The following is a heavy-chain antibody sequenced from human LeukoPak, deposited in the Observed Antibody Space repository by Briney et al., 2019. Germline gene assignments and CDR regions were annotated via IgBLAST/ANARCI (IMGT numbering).Heavy chain of an antibody. D-gene: IGHD3-10*01. CDR2: IYYSGST. V-gene: IGHV4-59*01. J-gene: IGHJ2*01. CDR3: ARVARITMVRGVAWYFDL. CDR1: DGSISSYY. Sequence: SETLSLTCTVSDGSISSYYWSWIRQPPGKGLEWIGYIYYSGSTNYNPSLKSRVTISVDTSKNQFSLKLSSVTAADTAVYYCARVARITMVRGVAWYFDLWGRGTLVTVSS.